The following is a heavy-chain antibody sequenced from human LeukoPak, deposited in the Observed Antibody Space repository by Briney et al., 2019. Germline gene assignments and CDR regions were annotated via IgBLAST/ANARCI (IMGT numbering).Heavy chain of an antibody. D-gene: IGHD3-16*02. J-gene: IGHJ4*02. V-gene: IGHV3-30*02. CDR1: GFTFSSYG. Sequence: PGGSLRLSCAASGFTFSSYGMHWVRQAPGKGVEWVAFIRYDGSNKYYADSVNCRFTISRDNSKNTLYLQMNSLRAEDTAVYYCAKDLPPYDYVWGSYRFPAPLDYWGQGTLVTVSS. CDR3: AKDLPPYDYVWGSYRFPAPLDY. CDR2: IRYDGSNK.